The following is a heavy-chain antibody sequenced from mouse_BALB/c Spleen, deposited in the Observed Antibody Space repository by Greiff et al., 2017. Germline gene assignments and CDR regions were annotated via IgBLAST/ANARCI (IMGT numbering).Heavy chain of an antibody. D-gene: IGHD3-1*01. Sequence: EVQLQESGPGLVKPSQSLSLTCSVTGYSITSGYYWNWIRQFPGNKLEWMGYISYDGSNNYNPSLTNRISITRDTSKNQFFLKLNSVTTEDTATYYCARVGTRGFDYWGQGTTLTVSS. V-gene: IGHV3-6*02. CDR2: ISYDGSN. CDR1: GYSITSGYY. J-gene: IGHJ2*01. CDR3: ARVGTRGFDY.